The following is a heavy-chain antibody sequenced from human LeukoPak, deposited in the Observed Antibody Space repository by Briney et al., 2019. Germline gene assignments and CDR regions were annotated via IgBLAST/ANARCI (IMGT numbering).Heavy chain of an antibody. CDR1: GYTFTSYD. CDR3: ARGPKYSGYGQSYYMDV. CDR2: MNPNSGNT. Sequence: ASVKVSCKASGYTFTSYDINWVRQATGQGLEWMGWMNPNSGNTGYAQKFQGRVTMTRDTSISTAYMELSSLRSEDTAVYYCARGPKYSGYGQSYYMDVWGKGTTVTVSS. J-gene: IGHJ6*03. D-gene: IGHD5-12*01. V-gene: IGHV1-8*01.